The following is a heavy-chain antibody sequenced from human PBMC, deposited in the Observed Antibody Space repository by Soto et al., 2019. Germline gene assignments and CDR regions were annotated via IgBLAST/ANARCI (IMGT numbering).Heavy chain of an antibody. J-gene: IGHJ6*02. D-gene: IGHD2-2*01. Sequence: PGESLKISCKGSGYSFTSCWIGWVRQMPGKGLEWMGIIYPGDSDTRYSPSFQGQVTISADKSISTAYLQWSSLKASDTAMYYCARQVGYCSSTSCYHDYYGMDVWGQGTTVTVSS. CDR1: GYSFTSCW. CDR3: ARQVGYCSSTSCYHDYYGMDV. CDR2: IYPGDSDT. V-gene: IGHV5-51*01.